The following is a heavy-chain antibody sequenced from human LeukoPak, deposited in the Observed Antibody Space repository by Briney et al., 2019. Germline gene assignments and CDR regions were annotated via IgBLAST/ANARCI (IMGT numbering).Heavy chain of an antibody. CDR3: AKISSH. V-gene: IGHV3-30*02. CDR2: IRYDGSTK. D-gene: IGHD3-3*02. CDR1: GFTFRSYT. Sequence: AGGSLRLSCAASGFTFRSYTMNWVRQAPGKGLEWVAFIRYDGSTKYYADSVKGRFTISRDNSRNTLYLEMNSLRADDTAVYYCAKISSHWGEGTRVTVSS. J-gene: IGHJ1*01.